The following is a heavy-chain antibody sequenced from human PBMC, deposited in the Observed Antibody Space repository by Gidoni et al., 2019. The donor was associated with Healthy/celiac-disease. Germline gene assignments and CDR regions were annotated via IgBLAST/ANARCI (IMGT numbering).Heavy chain of an antibody. Sequence: EVQLVASGGGLVKPGGSLRLSCAASGFTFSSYSMNWVRQAPAKGLGWVSSISSSSSYIYYADSVKGRFTIARDNAKNSLYLQMNSLRAEDTAVYYCARARDYYDSSGQDAFDIWGQGTMVTVSS. CDR2: ISSSSSYI. V-gene: IGHV3-21*01. J-gene: IGHJ3*02. D-gene: IGHD3-22*01. CDR1: GFTFSSYS. CDR3: ARARDYYDSSGQDAFDI.